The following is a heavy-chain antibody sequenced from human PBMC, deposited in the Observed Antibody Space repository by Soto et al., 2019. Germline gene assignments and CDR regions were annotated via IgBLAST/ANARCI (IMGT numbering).Heavy chain of an antibody. V-gene: IGHV3-74*01. J-gene: IGHJ4*02. CDR1: GFTFSSKW. CDR2: ISTDGSAT. CDR3: VGALMTTVAEGDY. D-gene: IGHD4-17*01. Sequence: GGSLRLSCAASGFTFSSKWMHWVRQAPAKGLVWVSRISTDGSATTDADSAKGRFTISRDNAKSTVYLQMNSLRAEDTAVYYCVGALMTTVAEGDYWGQGTLVTVSS.